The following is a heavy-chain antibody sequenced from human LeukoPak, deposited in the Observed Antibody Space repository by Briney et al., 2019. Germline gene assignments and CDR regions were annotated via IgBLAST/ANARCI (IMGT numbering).Heavy chain of an antibody. CDR3: AREWYYYGSGFDY. J-gene: IGHJ4*02. CDR2: ISSSDSTI. D-gene: IGHD3-10*01. Sequence: GGSLRLSCAASGFTFSSYEMNWVRQAPGRGLEWVSYISSSDSTIYYADSVKGRFTISRDNAKNSLYLQMSSLRAEDTAVYYCAREWYYYGSGFDYWGQGTLVTVSS. CDR1: GFTFSSYE. V-gene: IGHV3-48*03.